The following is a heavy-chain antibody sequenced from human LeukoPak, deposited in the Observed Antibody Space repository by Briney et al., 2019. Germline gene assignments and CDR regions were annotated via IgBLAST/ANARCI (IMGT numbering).Heavy chain of an antibody. CDR2: MKSKTDGGTT. V-gene: IGHV3-15*01. Sequence: KPGGSLRLSCAASGFSFSNAWMSWVRQAPGKGLEWVGRMKSKTDGGTTDYAAPVKGRFTISRDDSKTTLYLQMNSLKTEDTAVYYCTTVSDYVWFGELLDYWGQGTLVTVSS. J-gene: IGHJ4*02. CDR1: GFSFSNAW. CDR3: TTVSDYVWFGELLDY. D-gene: IGHD3-10*01.